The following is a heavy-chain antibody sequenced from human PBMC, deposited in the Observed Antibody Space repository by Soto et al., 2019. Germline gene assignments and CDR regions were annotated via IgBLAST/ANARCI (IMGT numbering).Heavy chain of an antibody. J-gene: IGHJ5*02. V-gene: IGHV3-23*01. CDR2: ISGSGGST. CDR3: AKDERKSLWFGELGWFDP. D-gene: IGHD3-10*01. CDR1: GFTFSSYA. Sequence: GGSLRLSCAASGFTFSSYAMSWVRQAPGKGLEWVSAISGSGGSTYYADSVKGRFTISRDNSKNTLYLQMNSLRAEDTAVYYCAKDERKSLWFGELGWFDPWGQGTLVTVSS.